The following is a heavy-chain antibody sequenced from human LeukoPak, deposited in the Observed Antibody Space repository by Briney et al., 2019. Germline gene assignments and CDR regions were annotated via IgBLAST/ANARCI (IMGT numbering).Heavy chain of an antibody. J-gene: IGHJ6*02. V-gene: IGHV1-8*01. CDR3: ARGRSHYDFWSGFSLYYYYGMDV. CDR1: GYTFTSYD. CDR2: MNPNSGNT. Sequence: ASVKVSCKASGYTFTSYDINWVRQATGQGLEWMGWMNPNSGNTGYAQKFQGRVTMTRNTSISTAYMELSSLRSEDTAVYYCARGRSHYDFWSGFSLYYYYGMDVWGQGTTVTVSS. D-gene: IGHD3-3*01.